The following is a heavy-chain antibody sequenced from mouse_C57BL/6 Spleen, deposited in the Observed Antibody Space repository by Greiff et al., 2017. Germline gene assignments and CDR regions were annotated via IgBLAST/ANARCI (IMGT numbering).Heavy chain of an antibody. D-gene: IGHD2-1*01. Sequence: SGPELVKPGASVKISCKASGYAFRSSWMNWVKQRPGKGLEWIGRIYPGDGDTNYNGKFKGKATLTADKSSSTAYMQLSSLTSEDSAVYFCARGYYGNPYYFDYWGQGTTLTVSS. CDR3: ARGYYGNPYYFDY. CDR2: IYPGDGDT. CDR1: GYAFRSSW. J-gene: IGHJ2*01. V-gene: IGHV1-82*01.